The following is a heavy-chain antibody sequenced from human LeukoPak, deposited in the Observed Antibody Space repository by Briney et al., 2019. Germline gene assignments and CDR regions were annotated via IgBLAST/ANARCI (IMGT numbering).Heavy chain of an antibody. CDR3: AKAASGFGELLSWFDP. Sequence: GGSLRLSCAASGFTFDDYAMHWVRQAPGKGLEWVSGISWNSGSIGYADSVKGRFTISRDNAKNSLYLQMNSLRAEDTALYYCAKAASGFGELLSWFDPWGQGTLVTVSS. D-gene: IGHD3-10*01. J-gene: IGHJ5*02. CDR1: GFTFDDYA. V-gene: IGHV3-9*01. CDR2: ISWNSGSI.